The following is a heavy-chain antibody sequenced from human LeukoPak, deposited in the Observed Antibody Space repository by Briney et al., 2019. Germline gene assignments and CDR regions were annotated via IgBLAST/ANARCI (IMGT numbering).Heavy chain of an antibody. V-gene: IGHV3-74*01. CDR1: GFTINTYW. D-gene: IGHD5-12*01. CDR2: INGDGSST. Sequence: PGGSLRLSCAASGFTINTYWMHWVRQAPGKGLVWVSRINGDGSSTTYADSVKGRFTISRDNAKNTLYLQMNSLRAEDTAVYYCARGLAARGATMDVWGKGTTVTVSS. CDR3: ARGLAARGATMDV. J-gene: IGHJ6*03.